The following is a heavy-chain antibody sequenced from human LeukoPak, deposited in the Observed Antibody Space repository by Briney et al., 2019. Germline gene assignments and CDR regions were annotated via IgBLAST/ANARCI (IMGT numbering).Heavy chain of an antibody. V-gene: IGHV4-39*02. CDR2: IYYSGST. CDR3: AREGSEGSSWSRYYFDY. D-gene: IGHD6-13*01. J-gene: IGHJ4*02. Sequence: SETLSLTCTVSGGSISSSSYYWGWIRQPPGKGLEWIGSIYYSGSTYYNPSLKSRVTISVDTSKNQFSLKLSSVTAADTAVYYCAREGSEGSSWSRYYFDYWAREPWSPSPQ. CDR1: GGSISSSSYY.